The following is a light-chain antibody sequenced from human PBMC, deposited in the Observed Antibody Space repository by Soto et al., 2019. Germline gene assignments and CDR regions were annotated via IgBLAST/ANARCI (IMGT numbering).Light chain of an antibody. V-gene: IGKV1-5*01. CDR2: DAS. J-gene: IGKJ4*01. Sequence: DIQMTQSPATLSASVGDRVTITCRASQRVDRWLAWYQQKPGKAPKLLISDASTLESGVPSRFSGSGSVTDFTLTISSLQPEDFATYYCQQLNSYPPTFGGGTKVDI. CDR1: QRVDRW. CDR3: QQLNSYPPT.